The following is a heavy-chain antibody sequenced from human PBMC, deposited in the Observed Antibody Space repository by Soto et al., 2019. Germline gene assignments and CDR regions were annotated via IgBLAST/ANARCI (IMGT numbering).Heavy chain of an antibody. J-gene: IGHJ3*02. D-gene: IGHD3-16*01. CDR1: EFSFSRYW. CDR2: VDSDGSDK. V-gene: IGHV3-74*01. CDR3: ARGGLDHAFDI. Sequence: EVQLVESGGGLVQPGGSLRLSCGASEFSFSRYWMHWVRQAPGKGLVWVSRVDSDGSDKIYADSVNGRFTISRDNAKNTLYLQLNGLRAEDAAVYYWARGGLDHAFDIWGQGTMVTVSS.